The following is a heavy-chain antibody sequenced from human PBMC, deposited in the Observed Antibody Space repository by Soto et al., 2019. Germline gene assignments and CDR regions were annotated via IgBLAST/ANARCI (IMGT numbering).Heavy chain of an antibody. CDR1: GGSIRSNDYY. Sequence: KPSETLSLTCSVSGGSIRSNDYYWGWIRQAPGKGLEWIGNIFYSGSTYFNPSFESRVTISVDTANNQFSLRLRSVIAADTAVYFCARQHYDFWNGHFPDAYDIWGHGTMVTVSS. CDR3: ARQHYDFWNGHFPDAYDI. CDR2: IFYSGST. D-gene: IGHD3-3*01. V-gene: IGHV4-39*01. J-gene: IGHJ3*02.